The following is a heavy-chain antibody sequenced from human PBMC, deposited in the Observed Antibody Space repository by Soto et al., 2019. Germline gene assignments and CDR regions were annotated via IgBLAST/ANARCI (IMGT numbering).Heavy chain of an antibody. D-gene: IGHD1-20*01. Sequence: PSETLSLTCTVSGGSIRVQSYYWTWIRQTPGKGLEWVGSSYYSGTSYFNPALKGRVTISVDTSTNQFSLRLTSVTAADTAVYYCTRSYNWNDYYFDHWGQGTLVTVSS. CDR3: TRSYNWNDYYFDH. CDR2: SYYSGTS. CDR1: GGSIRVQSYY. V-gene: IGHV4-39*01. J-gene: IGHJ4*02.